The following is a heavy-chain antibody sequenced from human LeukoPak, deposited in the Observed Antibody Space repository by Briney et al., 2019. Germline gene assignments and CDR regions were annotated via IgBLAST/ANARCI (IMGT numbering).Heavy chain of an antibody. D-gene: IGHD3-10*01. J-gene: IGHJ2*01. CDR1: GSSISSSSYY. V-gene: IGHV4-39*01. CDR3: ARGENFWYFDL. CDR2: SYYSGTT. Sequence: SETLSLTCTVSGSSISSSSYYWGWIRQPPGTGLEWIGTSYYSGTTYYNPCLKSRVAISVDTSTNQFSLNLTSVTAADTAVYYCARGENFWYFDLWGRGTLATVSS.